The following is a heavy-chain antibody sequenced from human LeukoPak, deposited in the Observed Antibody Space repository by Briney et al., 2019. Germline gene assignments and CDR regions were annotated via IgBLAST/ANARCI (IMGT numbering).Heavy chain of an antibody. CDR2: LYSGGST. V-gene: IGHV3-53*01. CDR3: ARVGDHYHWYLDV. J-gene: IGHJ2*01. Sequence: GGSLRLSCAASGFSVSTNYMNWVRQAPGKGLEWVSILYSGGSTYYADSVKGRFIGSRDNSKNTLYLQMNALRVEGTAVYYCARVGDHYHWYLDVWGRGTLVTVSS. D-gene: IGHD3-10*01. CDR1: GFSVSTNY.